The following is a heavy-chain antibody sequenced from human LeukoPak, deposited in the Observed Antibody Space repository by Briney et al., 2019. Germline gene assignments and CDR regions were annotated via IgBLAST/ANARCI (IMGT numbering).Heavy chain of an antibody. Sequence: GGSLRLSCAASGFTFSVSYMSWIRQAPGKGLEWLAYISNSGSTTLYTDSVRGRFTISRANAKSSLNLQMRSLRAEDTADYFCATTGNFYDMDVSGKGTTVTVSS. V-gene: IGHV3-11*01. CDR3: ATTGNFYDMDV. CDR1: GFTFSVSY. D-gene: IGHD7-27*01. J-gene: IGHJ6*03. CDR2: ISNSGSTT.